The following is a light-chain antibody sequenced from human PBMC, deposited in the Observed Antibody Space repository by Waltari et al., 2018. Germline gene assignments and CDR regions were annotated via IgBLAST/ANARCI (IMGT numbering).Light chain of an antibody. V-gene: IGLV2-14*03. CDR1: FTDLGAQNY. CDR3: SSYTTTASLVV. J-gene: IGLJ3*02. CDR2: EVN. Sequence: QSDLTQPASVSGSPGQSITISCTGAFTDLGAQNYVSWYQRYPGRAPTLILSEVNHRPSGISDRFSGSKSGTTASLTISGLRAEDEAEYFCSSYTTTASLVVFGGGTKLTVL.